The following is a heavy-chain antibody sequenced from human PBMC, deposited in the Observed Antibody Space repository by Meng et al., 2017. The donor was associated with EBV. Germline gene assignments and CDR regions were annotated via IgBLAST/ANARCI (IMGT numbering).Heavy chain of an antibody. D-gene: IGHD3-3*01. CDR3: ARSGATIFGVVIPTYYFDY. J-gene: IGHJ4*02. V-gene: IGHV1-3*01. CDR2: INAGNGNT. Sequence: HVQLVNAGATVKKPGASVKVSCKASGYTFTSYAMHWVRQAPGQRLEWMGWINAGNGNTKYSQKFQGRVTITRDTSASTAYMELSSLRSEDTAVYYCARSGATIFGVVIPTYYFDYWGQGTLVTVSS. CDR1: GYTFTSYA.